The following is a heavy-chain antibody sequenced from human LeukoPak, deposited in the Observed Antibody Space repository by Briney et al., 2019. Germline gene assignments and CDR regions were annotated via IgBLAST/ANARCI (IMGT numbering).Heavy chain of an antibody. CDR1: VGTFSSYA. Sequence: ASVKVSCKASVGTFSSYALSWVRQAPGQGLEWMGGIIPIFGTANYAQKFQGRVTITTDESTSTAYMELSSLRSEDTAVYYCAREPNSGSYHNWFDPWGQGTLVTVSS. J-gene: IGHJ5*02. CDR3: AREPNSGSYHNWFDP. D-gene: IGHD1-26*01. CDR2: IIPIFGTA. V-gene: IGHV1-69*05.